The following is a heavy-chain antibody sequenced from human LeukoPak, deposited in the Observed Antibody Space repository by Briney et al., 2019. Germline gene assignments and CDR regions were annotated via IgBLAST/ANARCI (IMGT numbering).Heavy chain of an antibody. CDR3: ARDKARQQLVENWFDP. V-gene: IGHV3-23*01. CDR2: ISGSGGST. CDR1: GFTFTSYA. Sequence: WGSLRLSCAASGFTFTSYAMSWVRQAPGKGLEWVSGISGSGGSTYYADSVKGRFTISKDNSKNTLYLQMNSLRAEDTALYYCARDKARQQLVENWFDPWGQGTLVTVSS. D-gene: IGHD6-13*01. J-gene: IGHJ5*02.